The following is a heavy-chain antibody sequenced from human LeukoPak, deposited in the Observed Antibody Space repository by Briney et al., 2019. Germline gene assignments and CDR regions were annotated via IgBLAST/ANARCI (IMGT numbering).Heavy chain of an antibody. CDR2: ISYDGSKK. V-gene: IGHV3-30*18. Sequence: PGGSLRLSCAASGFTFSSYGMHWVRQAPGKGLEWVADISYDGSKKYYADSVKGRFSISRDTSKNTLYLQMNSLRVEDTAVYYCAKDRGYTFPENWGQGTLVTVSS. J-gene: IGHJ4*02. D-gene: IGHD5-18*01. CDR1: GFTFSSYG. CDR3: AKDRGYTFPEN.